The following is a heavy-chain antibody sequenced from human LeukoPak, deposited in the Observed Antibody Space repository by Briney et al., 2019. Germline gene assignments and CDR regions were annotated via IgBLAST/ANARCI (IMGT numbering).Heavy chain of an antibody. Sequence: PGGSLRLSCAASGFTFSSYEMSWVRQAPGKGLEWVGRIKSKTDGGTTDYAAPVKGRFTISRDDSKNTLNLQMNSLKTEDTAVYYCTPSIAVAGSLDYWGQGTLVTVSS. D-gene: IGHD6-19*01. CDR3: TPSIAVAGSLDY. V-gene: IGHV3-15*01. J-gene: IGHJ4*02. CDR1: GFTFSSYE. CDR2: IKSKTDGGTT.